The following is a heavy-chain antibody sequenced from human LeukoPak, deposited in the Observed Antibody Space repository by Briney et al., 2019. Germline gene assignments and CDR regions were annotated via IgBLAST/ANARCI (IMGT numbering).Heavy chain of an antibody. V-gene: IGHV3-21*01. J-gene: IGHJ4*02. D-gene: IGHD2-21*02. CDR1: RFTFSTYS. CDR3: ARDESRGSLVTAPDY. CDR2: ITSSRTYI. Sequence: GGSLRLSCAASRFTFSTYSMSWVRQAPGKGLEWVSSITSSRTYIYYADSVKGRFTISRDNAKNALYLQMNSLRVEDTAVYYCARDESRGSLVTAPDYWGQGTLVTVSS.